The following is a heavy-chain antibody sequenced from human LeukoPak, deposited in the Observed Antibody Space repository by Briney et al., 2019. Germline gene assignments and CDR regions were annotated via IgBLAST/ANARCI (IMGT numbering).Heavy chain of an antibody. J-gene: IGHJ4*02. CDR2: IYHSGST. V-gene: IGHV4-39*07. D-gene: IGHD3-16*02. CDR1: GGSISSSSYY. CDR3: ARGREVSLGTWDY. Sequence: SSETLSLTCTVSGGSISSSSYYWGWIRQPPGKGLEWIGSIYHSGSTYYNPSLKSRVTISVDTSKNQFSLKLSSVTAADTAVYYCARGREVSLGTWDYWGQGTLVTVSS.